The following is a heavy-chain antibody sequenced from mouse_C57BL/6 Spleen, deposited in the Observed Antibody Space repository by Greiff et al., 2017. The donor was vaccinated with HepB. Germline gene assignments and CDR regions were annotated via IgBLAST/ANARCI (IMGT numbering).Heavy chain of an antibody. Sequence: LEESGPELVKPGASVKISCKASGYTFTDYYINWVKQRPGQGLEWIGWIYPGSGNTKYNEKFKGKATLTVDTSSSTADMQLSSLTSEDSAVYFWASGRGPYSNYDFDVWGTGTTVTVSS. CDR1: GYTFTDYY. CDR3: ASGRGPYSNYDFDV. D-gene: IGHD2-5*01. CDR2: IYPGSGNT. J-gene: IGHJ1*03. V-gene: IGHV1-84*01.